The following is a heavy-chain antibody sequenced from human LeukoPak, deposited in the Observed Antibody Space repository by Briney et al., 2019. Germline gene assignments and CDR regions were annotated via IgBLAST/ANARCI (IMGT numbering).Heavy chain of an antibody. CDR1: GFTFSSYG. Sequence: GRSLRLSCAASGFTFSSYGMHWVRQAPGKGLEWVAVIWYDGSNKHYADSVKGRFTISRDNSKNTLYLQMNSLRAEDTAVYYCARDFYGGGYSYGSYYYYGMDVWGKGTTVTVSS. CDR2: IWYDGSNK. J-gene: IGHJ6*04. V-gene: IGHV3-33*01. D-gene: IGHD5-18*01. CDR3: ARDFYGGGYSYGSYYYYGMDV.